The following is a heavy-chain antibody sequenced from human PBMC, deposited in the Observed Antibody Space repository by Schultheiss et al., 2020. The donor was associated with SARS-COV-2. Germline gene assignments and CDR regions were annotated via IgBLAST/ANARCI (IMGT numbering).Heavy chain of an antibody. J-gene: IGHJ6*02. Sequence: SETLSLTCAVSGGSISSSNWWSWVRQPPGKGLEWIGYIYYSGSTNYNPSLKSRVTISVDTSKNQFSLKLSSVTAADTAVYYCARAPYNWNYRGRDYYYYGMDVWGQGTTVTVSS. V-gene: IGHV4-4*02. CDR1: GGSISSSNW. CDR3: ARAPYNWNYRGRDYYYYGMDV. D-gene: IGHD1-7*01. CDR2: IYYSGST.